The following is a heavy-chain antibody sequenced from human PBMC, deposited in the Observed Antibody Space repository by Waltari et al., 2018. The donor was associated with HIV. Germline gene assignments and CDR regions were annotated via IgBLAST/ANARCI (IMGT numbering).Heavy chain of an antibody. Sequence: LPLQESGPGLVRPSETLFLTCSVSGGSIPCSSPSWGWLRQSSGKGLEWVGSIYYPGTTYYSAALKNRLSMTVDANKSKFSLILKSVTAADKAIYYCAGGTIGSGVTAGFGFWGQGTLVAVFS. CDR1: GGSIPCSSPS. D-gene: IGHD2-21*02. J-gene: IGHJ4*02. CDR2: IYYPGTT. V-gene: IGHV4-39*01. CDR3: AGGTIGSGVTAGFGF.